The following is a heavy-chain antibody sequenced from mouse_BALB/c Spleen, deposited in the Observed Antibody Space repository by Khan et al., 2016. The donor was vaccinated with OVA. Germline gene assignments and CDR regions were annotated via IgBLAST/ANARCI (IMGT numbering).Heavy chain of an antibody. V-gene: IGHV2-6-5*01. D-gene: IGHD2-10*02. Sequence: QVQLKESGPGLVAPSQNLSITCTVSGFSLTDYGVSWIRQPPGKGLEWLGVIWGGGTTYYNSALKSRLSISKDNSKSQVFLKMNRLHNDDTAMYYCAKGVWSYYFALDYWGQGTSVTVSS. CDR2: IWGGGTT. J-gene: IGHJ4*01. CDR1: GFSLTDYG. CDR3: AKGVWSYYFALDY.